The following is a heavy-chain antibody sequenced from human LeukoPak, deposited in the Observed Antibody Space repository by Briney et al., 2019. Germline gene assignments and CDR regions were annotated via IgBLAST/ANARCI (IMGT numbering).Heavy chain of an antibody. CDR1: GFSFGDYA. D-gene: IGHD4-17*01. J-gene: IGHJ4*02. Sequence: GRSLRLSCTASGFSFGDYAMSWFRRAPGKGLEWVGFIRSKAYGGTTEYAASVKGRFTISRDDSKSIAYLQMNSLKTEDTAVYYCTRVDRLATVTTNSPFDYWGQGTLVTVSS. CDR2: IRSKAYGGTT. CDR3: TRVDRLATVTTNSPFDY. V-gene: IGHV3-49*03.